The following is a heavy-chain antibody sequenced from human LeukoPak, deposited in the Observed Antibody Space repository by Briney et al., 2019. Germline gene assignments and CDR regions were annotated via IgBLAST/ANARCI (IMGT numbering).Heavy chain of an antibody. V-gene: IGHV4-34*01. CDR2: INHSGST. Sequence: SETLSLTCAVYGGSFSGNYWSWMRQPPGKGLEWIGEINHSGSTNYNPSLKSRVTISVDTSKNQFSLKLSSVTAADTAVYYCARVPHCSSTSCPSDWFDPWGQGTLVTVSS. J-gene: IGHJ5*02. CDR1: GGSFSGNY. D-gene: IGHD2-2*01. CDR3: ARVPHCSSTSCPSDWFDP.